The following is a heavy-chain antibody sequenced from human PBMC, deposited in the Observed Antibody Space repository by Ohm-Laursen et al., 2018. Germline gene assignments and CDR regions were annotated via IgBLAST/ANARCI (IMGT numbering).Heavy chain of an antibody. V-gene: IGHV3-7*01. D-gene: IGHD6-19*01. J-gene: IGHJ4*02. CDR2: IKQDGSEI. CDR1: GFTFSSYW. Sequence: GSLRLSCAASGFTFSSYWMSWVRQAPGKGLEWVANIKQDGSEIYYVDSVKGRFTISRDNAKNSLFLQMNSLRAEDTAVYYCARDRGPYSSGWYDGLDYWGQGTLVTVSS. CDR3: ARDRGPYSSGWYDGLDY.